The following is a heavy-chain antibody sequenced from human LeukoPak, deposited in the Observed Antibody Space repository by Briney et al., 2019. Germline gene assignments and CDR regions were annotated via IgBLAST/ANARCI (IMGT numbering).Heavy chain of an antibody. CDR3: VRDDRSYGVDY. Sequence: GALRLSWATSGITFSSHWNQWGRQAPGEGVGFVARIKGDGTYRDYGDSVRGRFTISRDNAKDTLYLQMNSLRAEDTAVYYCVRDDRSYGVDYWGQGTPVTVSS. CDR1: GITFSSHW. V-gene: IGHV3-74*01. J-gene: IGHJ4*02. D-gene: IGHD4-17*01. CDR2: IKGDGTYR.